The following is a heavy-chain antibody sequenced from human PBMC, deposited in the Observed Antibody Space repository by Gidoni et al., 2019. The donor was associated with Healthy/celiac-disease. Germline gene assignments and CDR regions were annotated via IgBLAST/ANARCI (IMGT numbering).Heavy chain of an antibody. CDR3: AKDRTLHSMVRGVIFWFDP. Sequence: EVQLLESGGGLVQPGGSLRLSCAASGFTFSSYAMSWVRQAPGKGLGWVSAISGSGGSTYYADSVKGRFTISRDNSKNTLYLQMNSLRAEDTAVYYCAKDRTLHSMVRGVIFWFDPWGQGTLVTVSS. V-gene: IGHV3-23*01. J-gene: IGHJ5*02. D-gene: IGHD3-10*01. CDR2: ISGSGGST. CDR1: GFTFSSYA.